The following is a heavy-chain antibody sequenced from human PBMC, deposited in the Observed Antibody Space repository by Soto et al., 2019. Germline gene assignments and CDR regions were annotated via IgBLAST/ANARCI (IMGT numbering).Heavy chain of an antibody. Sequence: PSETLSLTCTVSGGSISSSSYYWGWIRQPPGKGLEWIGSIYNSGSTYSNPSLKGRVTISEDTSKNQFSLKVSSVTAADTAVYYCARGPAGDKVDYWGQGTLVTVSS. CDR2: IYNSGST. D-gene: IGHD7-27*01. V-gene: IGHV4-39*07. CDR3: ARGPAGDKVDY. CDR1: GGSISSSSYY. J-gene: IGHJ4*02.